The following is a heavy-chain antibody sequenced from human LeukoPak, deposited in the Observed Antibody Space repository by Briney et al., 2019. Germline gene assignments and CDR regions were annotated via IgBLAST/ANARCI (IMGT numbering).Heavy chain of an antibody. CDR3: ARDRYYYDSSGYSRFDY. CDR2: IHTSGST. Sequence: SETLSLTCTVSGGSITNYYWSWIRQPAGKGLEWIGRIHTSGSTNYNPSLKSRVTMSVDTSKNQFSLKLSSVTAADTAVYYCARDRYYYDSSGYSRFDYWGQGTLVTVSS. D-gene: IGHD3-22*01. J-gene: IGHJ4*02. CDR1: GGSITNYY. V-gene: IGHV4-4*07.